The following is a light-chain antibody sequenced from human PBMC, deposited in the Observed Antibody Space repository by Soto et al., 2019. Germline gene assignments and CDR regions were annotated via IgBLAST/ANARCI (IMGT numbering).Light chain of an antibody. CDR3: QQYYSTPHP. V-gene: IGKV4-1*01. CDR2: WAS. J-gene: IGKJ2*01. Sequence: DIVMTQSPDSLAVSLGDRATINCKSSQTVLYSSNNKNYLAWYMQKPGQPPKLLIYWASTRESGVPDRFSGSGSGTDFTLTISSLPAEDVAVYYCQQYYSTPHPFGQGTKLEIK. CDR1: QTVLYSSNNKNY.